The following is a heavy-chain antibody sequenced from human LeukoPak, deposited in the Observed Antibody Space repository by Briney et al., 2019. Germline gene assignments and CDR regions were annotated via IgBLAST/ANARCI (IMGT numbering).Heavy chain of an antibody. CDR3: AKGGDSLLWFGELSHFDY. Sequence: PGGSLRLSCAASGFTFSSYRLSWVRQAPGKGLEWVSAISGSGGSTYYADSVKGRFTISRDNSKNTLYLQMNSLRAEDTAVYYCAKGGDSLLWFGELSHFDYWGQGTLVTVSS. D-gene: IGHD3-10*01. V-gene: IGHV3-23*01. CDR1: GFTFSSYR. J-gene: IGHJ4*02. CDR2: ISGSGGST.